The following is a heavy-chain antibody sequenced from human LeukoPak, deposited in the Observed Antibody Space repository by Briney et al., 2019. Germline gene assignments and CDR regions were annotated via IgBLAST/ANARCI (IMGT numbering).Heavy chain of an antibody. D-gene: IGHD6-19*01. CDR1: GFSVSTNH. CDR3: ARDEVAVTGAGVFDI. V-gene: IGHV3-53*01. J-gene: IGHJ3*02. Sequence: PGGSLRLSCAASGFSVSTNHMSWVRQAPGKGLEWVSVIYSAGTTYYADSVKGRFTISRDKSKNTLHLQMNSLRAEDTAVYYCARDEVAVTGAGVFDIWGPGTMVSVSS. CDR2: IYSAGTT.